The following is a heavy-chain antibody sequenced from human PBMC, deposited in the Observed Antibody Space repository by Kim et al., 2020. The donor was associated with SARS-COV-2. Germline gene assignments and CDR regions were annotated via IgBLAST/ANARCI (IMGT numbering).Heavy chain of an antibody. D-gene: IGHD6-13*01. Sequence: GGSLRLSCAASGFTFSSYDMHWVRQATGKGLEWVSAIGTAGDTYYPGSVKGRFTISRENAKNSLYLQMNSLRAGDTAVYYCARSDIAAADDAFDIWGQGTMVTVSS. V-gene: IGHV3-13*04. CDR1: GFTFSSYD. CDR2: IGTAGDT. CDR3: ARSDIAAADDAFDI. J-gene: IGHJ3*02.